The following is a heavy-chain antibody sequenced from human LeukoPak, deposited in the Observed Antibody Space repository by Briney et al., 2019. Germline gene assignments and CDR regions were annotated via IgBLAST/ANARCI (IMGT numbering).Heavy chain of an antibody. D-gene: IGHD5-12*01. J-gene: IGHJ4*02. CDR3: ASGVATSVRAFDY. V-gene: IGHV1-3*01. CDR2: INAGNGNT. Sequence: GASVKVSCKASGYTFTSYAMYWVRQAPGQRLEWMGWINAGNGNTKYSQKFQGRVTITRDTSASTAYMELSSLRSEDTAVYYCASGVATSVRAFDYWGQGTLVTVSS. CDR1: GYTFTSYA.